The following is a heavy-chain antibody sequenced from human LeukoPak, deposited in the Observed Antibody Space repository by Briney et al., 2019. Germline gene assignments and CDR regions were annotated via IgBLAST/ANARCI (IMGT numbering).Heavy chain of an antibody. V-gene: IGHV3-23*01. D-gene: IGHD2-21*01. J-gene: IGHJ4*02. CDR1: GFNFDAHA. CDR3: AKDHDNTDYYYYFDS. CDR2: ISKSGRTT. Sequence: GGSLRISCAASGFNFDAHAMSWVRQAPGKGLEWVSGISKSGRTTFYTDSVKGRFTISRDNSKNTLHLQRNRLRAEDTALYYYAKDHDNTDYYYYFDSWGQGTLVTVSS.